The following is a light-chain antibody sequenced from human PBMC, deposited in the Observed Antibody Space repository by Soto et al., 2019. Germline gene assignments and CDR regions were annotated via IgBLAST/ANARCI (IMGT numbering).Light chain of an antibody. CDR2: DAS. CDR3: QQYNNWPFS. Sequence: IVLTQSPATLSLSPGERATLSCWASQSVSSYLAWFQQRPGQAPRLLIYDASNRATGIPARFSGSGSGTDFTLTISSLEPEDFAVYFCQQYNNWPFSFGQGTRLEIK. V-gene: IGKV3-11*01. J-gene: IGKJ5*01. CDR1: QSVSSY.